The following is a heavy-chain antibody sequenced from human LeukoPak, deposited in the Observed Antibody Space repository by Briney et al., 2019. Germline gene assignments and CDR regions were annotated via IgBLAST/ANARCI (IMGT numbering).Heavy chain of an antibody. V-gene: IGHV3-21*01. J-gene: IGHJ4*02. Sequence: GGSLRLSCAASGFIFSTYSMNWVRQAPGKGLEWVSYISSGSTHIYYADSVKGRLAISRENAKISLYLQINSLRAEDTAVYYCARYGDYGAIDYWGQGTLVTVSS. D-gene: IGHD4-17*01. CDR2: ISSGSTHI. CDR3: ARYGDYGAIDY. CDR1: GFIFSTYS.